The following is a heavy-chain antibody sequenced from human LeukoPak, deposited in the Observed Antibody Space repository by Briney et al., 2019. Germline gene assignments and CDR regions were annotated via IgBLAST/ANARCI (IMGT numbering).Heavy chain of an antibody. J-gene: IGHJ4*02. D-gene: IGHD3-16*01. CDR2: IKQDGSEK. CDR1: GFTFSSYA. CDR3: ARDSRMISY. Sequence: QPGGSLRLSCAASGFTFSSYAMSWVRQAPGKGLEWVANIKQDGSEKYYVDSVKGRFTISRDNAKNSLYLQMNSLRAEDTAVYYCARDSRMISYWGQGTLVTVSS. V-gene: IGHV3-7*03.